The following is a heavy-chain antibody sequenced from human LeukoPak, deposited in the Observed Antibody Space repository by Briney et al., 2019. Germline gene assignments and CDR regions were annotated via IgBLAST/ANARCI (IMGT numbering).Heavy chain of an antibody. D-gene: IGHD3-16*01. V-gene: IGHV3-48*04. J-gene: IGHJ2*01. Sequence: GGSLRLSCVGSGINLSSFSMNWVRQAPGKGLEWISYISSSSSTIYYADSAKGRFTISRDNAKNSLYLQMNSLRAEDTAVYYCARDIYGYFDLWGRGTLVTVSS. CDR1: GINLSSFS. CDR2: ISSSSSTI. CDR3: ARDIYGYFDL.